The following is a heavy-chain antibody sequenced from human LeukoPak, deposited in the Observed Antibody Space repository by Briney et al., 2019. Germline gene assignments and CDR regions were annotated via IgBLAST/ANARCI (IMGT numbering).Heavy chain of an antibody. Sequence: SETLSLTCTVSDDSITMYYWTWIRQPPGKGLEWIGYVDHTGSTNFNPSLNGRVSISRDTSKNLFSLRLRSVTAADTAVYFCARGRVSSSTWYSTYYYYFYIDVWGKGTTVTVSS. CDR1: DDSITMYY. V-gene: IGHV4-59*01. J-gene: IGHJ6*03. CDR2: VDHTGST. CDR3: ARGRVSSSTWYSTYYYYFYIDV. D-gene: IGHD1-1*01.